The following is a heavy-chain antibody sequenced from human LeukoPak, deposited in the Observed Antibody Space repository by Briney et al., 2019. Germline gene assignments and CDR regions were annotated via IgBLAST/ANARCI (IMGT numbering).Heavy chain of an antibody. CDR1: GFTFGDYD. V-gene: IGHV3-49*03. CDR2: IRSKAYGGTT. D-gene: IGHD3-22*01. Sequence: PGGSLRLSCTASGFTFGDYDMSWFRQAPGKGLEWVGFIRSKAYGGTTKNAASVKGRFTISRDDSRSIAYLQMNSLKTEDTAVYYCTRRYNYDSSGYYYVRDAFDIWGQGTMVTVSS. CDR3: TRRYNYDSSGYYYVRDAFDI. J-gene: IGHJ3*02.